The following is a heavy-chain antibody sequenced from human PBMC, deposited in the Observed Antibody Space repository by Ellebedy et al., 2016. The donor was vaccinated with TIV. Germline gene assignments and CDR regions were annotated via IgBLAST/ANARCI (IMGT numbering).Heavy chain of an antibody. CDR1: GFTFSSHG. V-gene: IGHV3-23*01. Sequence: GESLKISXAASGFTFSSHGMHWVRQAPGKGLEWVSGISNSGGNTYYVDSVKGRFTISRDNSKNTLYLQMNSLRAEDTAVYYCALHAGGNDILTGYGSDAFDIWGQGTMVTVSS. J-gene: IGHJ3*02. CDR3: ALHAGGNDILTGYGSDAFDI. CDR2: ISNSGGNT. D-gene: IGHD3-9*01.